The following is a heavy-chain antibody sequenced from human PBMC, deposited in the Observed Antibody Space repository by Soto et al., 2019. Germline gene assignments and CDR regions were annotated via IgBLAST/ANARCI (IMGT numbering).Heavy chain of an antibody. Sequence: SQMLSLTCPVCGESISRGSYYWRWIRQHPEKGLEWIGYIYYSGSTYYNPSLESRVTISVDTSKNQFSLNLSSVTAADTAVYYCARDRLDSSGSKARYYFDLWGQGTLVTVSS. CDR1: GESISRGSYY. J-gene: IGHJ4*02. CDR3: ARDRLDSSGSKARYYFDL. D-gene: IGHD3-22*01. CDR2: IYYSGST. V-gene: IGHV4-31*03.